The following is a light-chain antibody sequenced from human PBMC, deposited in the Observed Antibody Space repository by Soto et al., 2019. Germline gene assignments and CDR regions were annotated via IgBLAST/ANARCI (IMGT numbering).Light chain of an antibody. CDR3: CSSADNSSLV. CDR2: QDT. V-gene: IGLV2-23*01. CDR1: TTDVGTYDL. Sequence: QSALTQPASVSASPGQSITISCTGTTTDVGTYDLVSWYQHHAGTPPKLIFYQDTQRPSGISDRFSASKSGNTASLTISGLRAEDEADYYCCSSADNSSLVFGGGTKLTVL. J-gene: IGLJ3*02.